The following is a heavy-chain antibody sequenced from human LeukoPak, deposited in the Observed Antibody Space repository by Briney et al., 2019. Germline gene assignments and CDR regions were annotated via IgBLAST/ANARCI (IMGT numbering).Heavy chain of an antibody. CDR1: GYTFTGYY. Sequence: ASVKVPCKASGYTFTGYYMHWVRQAPGQGLEWMGWINPNSGGTNYAQKFQGRVTMTRDTSISTAYMELSRLRSDDTAVYYCARDRLVPAAYYYYYYMDVWGKGTTVTVSS. J-gene: IGHJ6*03. D-gene: IGHD2-2*01. CDR3: ARDRLVPAAYYYYYYMDV. CDR2: INPNSGGT. V-gene: IGHV1-2*02.